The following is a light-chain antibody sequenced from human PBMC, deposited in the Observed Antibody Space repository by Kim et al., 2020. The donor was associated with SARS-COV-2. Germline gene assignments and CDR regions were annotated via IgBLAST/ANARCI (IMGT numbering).Light chain of an antibody. Sequence: QSALTQPASVSGSPGQSITISCTGTSSDVGGYNYVSWYQHHPGKAPKLMIVDVNKRPSGVSNRFSGSKTGNTSSLPISGLQAEDEADYYCSSYTRSSTWVFGGGTQLTVL. V-gene: IGLV2-14*03. J-gene: IGLJ3*02. CDR2: DVN. CDR1: SSDVGGYNY. CDR3: SSYTRSSTWV.